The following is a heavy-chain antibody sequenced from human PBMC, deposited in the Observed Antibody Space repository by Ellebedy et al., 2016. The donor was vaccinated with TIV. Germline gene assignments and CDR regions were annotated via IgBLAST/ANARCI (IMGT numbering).Heavy chain of an antibody. V-gene: IGHV1-2*04. Sequence: AASAKVSCKASGFSFTGYYIHWVRQAPGQGLEWMGWITPNSGRTKYAQKFQDWVTITRDTSISTAYMELTRLRSEDTAVYYCARQTGNRGDFDIWGQGTMVAVSS. CDR1: GFSFTGYY. D-gene: IGHD3-10*01. CDR2: ITPNSGRT. J-gene: IGHJ3*02. CDR3: ARQTGNRGDFDI.